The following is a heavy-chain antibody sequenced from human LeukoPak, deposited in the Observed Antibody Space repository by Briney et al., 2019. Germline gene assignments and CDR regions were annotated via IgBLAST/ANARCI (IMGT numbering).Heavy chain of an antibody. D-gene: IGHD3-16*01. CDR3: ARRSRGGPFDY. J-gene: IGHJ4*02. CDR1: GGSISSDSYY. V-gene: IGHV4-39*07. CDR2: IYYSGNT. Sequence: SETLSLTCTVSGGSISSDSYYWGWIRQPPGKGLEWMGNIYYSGNTYYNPSLKSRVTISVDTSKNQFSLKLSSVTAADTAVYYCARRSRGGPFDYWGQGTLVTVSS.